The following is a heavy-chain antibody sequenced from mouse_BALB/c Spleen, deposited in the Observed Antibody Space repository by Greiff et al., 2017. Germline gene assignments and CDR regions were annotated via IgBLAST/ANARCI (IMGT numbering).Heavy chain of an antibody. Sequence: EVKLMESGPGLVKPSQSLSLTCTVTGYSITSDYAWNWIRQFPGNKLEWMGYISYSGSTSYNPSLKSRISITRDTSKNQFFLQLNSVTTEDTATYYCARPLGRGFAYWGQGTLVTVSA. CDR3: ARPLGRGFAY. CDR2: ISYSGST. D-gene: IGHD4-1*01. CDR1: GYSITSDYA. V-gene: IGHV3-2*02. J-gene: IGHJ3*01.